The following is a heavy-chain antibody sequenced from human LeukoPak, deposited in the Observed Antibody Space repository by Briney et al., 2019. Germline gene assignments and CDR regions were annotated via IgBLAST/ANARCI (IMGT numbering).Heavy chain of an antibody. CDR1: GGSISSYY. J-gene: IGHJ6*03. Sequence: SETLSLTCTVSGGSISSYYWSWIRQPPGKGLEWIGSIYHSGSTYYNPSLKSRVTISVDTSKNQFSLKLSSVTAADTAVYYCARIIMGAGYYYYYMDVWGKGTTVTVSS. D-gene: IGHD1-26*01. V-gene: IGHV4-59*08. CDR3: ARIIMGAGYYYYYMDV. CDR2: IYHSGST.